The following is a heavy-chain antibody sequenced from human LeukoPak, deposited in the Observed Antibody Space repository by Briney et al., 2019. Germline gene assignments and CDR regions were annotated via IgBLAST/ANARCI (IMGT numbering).Heavy chain of an antibody. V-gene: IGHV3-21*01. Sequence: GGSLRLSCAASGFTFSSYSMNWVRRAPGKGLEWVSSISSSGSSIYYADSVRGRFTISRDNAKNSLDLQMNSLRAEDTALYYCARLSAYYYGSFFYYYMDVWGKGTTVTVSS. CDR1: GFTFSSYS. J-gene: IGHJ6*03. CDR2: ISSSGSSI. D-gene: IGHD3-10*01. CDR3: ARLSAYYYGSFFYYYMDV.